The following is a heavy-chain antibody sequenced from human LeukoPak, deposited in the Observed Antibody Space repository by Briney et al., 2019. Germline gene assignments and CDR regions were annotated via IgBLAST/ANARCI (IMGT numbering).Heavy chain of an antibody. V-gene: IGHV3-7*01. J-gene: IGHJ1*01. CDR2: IKQDGSEK. CDR3: ATYSSLNRREFQF. CDR1: GFTFSSYW. Sequence: QSGGSLRLSCAASGFTFSSYWMSWVRQAPGKGLECVANIKQDGSEKYYVDSVKGRFTISRDNAKNSLYLQMNSLRAEDTAVYYCATYSSLNRREFQFWGQGTLLTVS. D-gene: IGHD3-22*01.